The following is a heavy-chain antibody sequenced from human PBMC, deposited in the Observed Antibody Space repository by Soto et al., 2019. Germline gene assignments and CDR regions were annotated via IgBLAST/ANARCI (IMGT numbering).Heavy chain of an antibody. CDR1: GGSFSGYY. Sequence: SETLSLTCAVYGGSFSGYYWSWIRQPPGKGLEWIGEINHSGSTNYNPSLKSRVTISADTSKNQFSLKLSSVTAADTAVYYCARVLTTVVTRAYYYGMDVWGQGTTVTVSS. CDR3: ARVLTTVVTRAYYYGMDV. V-gene: IGHV4-34*01. J-gene: IGHJ6*02. D-gene: IGHD4-17*01. CDR2: INHSGST.